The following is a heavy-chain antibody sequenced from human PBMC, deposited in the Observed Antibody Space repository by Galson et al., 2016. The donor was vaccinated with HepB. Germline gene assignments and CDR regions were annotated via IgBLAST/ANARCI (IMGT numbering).Heavy chain of an antibody. D-gene: IGHD1-26*01. V-gene: IGHV2-5*02. CDR1: GFSLSTTGVG. J-gene: IGHJ4*02. Sequence: PALVKPTQTLTLTCIFSGFSLSTTGVGVGWMRQPPGKTLEWLAHIYWDGDERYSPSLKSRLTITKDTSKNRVVLTMTNMDPVDTATYYCVHIVHSGSYYYVAYWGQATLVTVSS. CDR2: IYWDGDE. CDR3: VHIVHSGSYYYVAY.